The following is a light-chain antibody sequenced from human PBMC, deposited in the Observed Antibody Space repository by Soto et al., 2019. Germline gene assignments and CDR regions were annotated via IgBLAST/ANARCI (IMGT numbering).Light chain of an antibody. J-gene: IGKJ1*01. V-gene: IGKV3-15*01. CDR2: EAS. CDR3: QQYGSSPGT. CDR1: QSISKN. Sequence: ELVLSQSPATLSVSPGERATLSCRASQSISKNLAWYQQKPGQAPTLLIYEASTRATGVPARFSGSGSGTEFTLTISRLEPEDFAVYYCQQYGSSPGTFGQGTKVEIK.